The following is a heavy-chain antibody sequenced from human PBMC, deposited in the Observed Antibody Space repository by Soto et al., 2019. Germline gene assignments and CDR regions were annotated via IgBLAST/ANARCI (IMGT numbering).Heavy chain of an antibody. CDR3: ARASGWYNPFDY. D-gene: IGHD6-19*01. J-gene: IGHJ4*02. Sequence: GGSLRLSCAASGFTFSSYEMNWVRQAPGKGLEWVSYISSSGSTIYYADSVKGRFTISRDNAKNSLYLQMNSLRAEDTAVYYCARASGWYNPFDYWGQGTLVTVSS. CDR2: ISSSGSTI. V-gene: IGHV3-48*03. CDR1: GFTFSSYE.